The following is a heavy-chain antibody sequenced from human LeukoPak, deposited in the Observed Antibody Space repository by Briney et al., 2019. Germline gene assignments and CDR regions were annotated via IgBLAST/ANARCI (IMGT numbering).Heavy chain of an antibody. V-gene: IGHV3-53*01. D-gene: IGHD2-15*01. Sequence: GGSLRLSCGASGFTVKNNYMNWVRQAPGKGLEWVSGIYGDGSTYYTKSVKGRFTISRDSSKNTLYLQMNGLRAEDTAVYYCAIDSYCSGGSCYPLFDYWGRGTLVTVSS. CDR3: AIDSYCSGGSCYPLFDY. CDR2: IYGDGST. J-gene: IGHJ4*02. CDR1: GFTVKNNY.